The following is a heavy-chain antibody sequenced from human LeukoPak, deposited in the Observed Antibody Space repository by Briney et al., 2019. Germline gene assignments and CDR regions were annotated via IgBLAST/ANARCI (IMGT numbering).Heavy chain of an antibody. J-gene: IGHJ6*02. Sequence: GASVKVSCKASGYTFTSYAMHWVRQAPGQRLEWMGWINAGNGNTKYSQKFQGRVTITRDTSASTAYMELSSLRSEDTAVYYCARATYSSSWYIGDYYYGMDAWGQGTTVTVSS. CDR1: GYTFTSYA. CDR2: INAGNGNT. V-gene: IGHV1-3*01. D-gene: IGHD6-13*01. CDR3: ARATYSSSWYIGDYYYGMDA.